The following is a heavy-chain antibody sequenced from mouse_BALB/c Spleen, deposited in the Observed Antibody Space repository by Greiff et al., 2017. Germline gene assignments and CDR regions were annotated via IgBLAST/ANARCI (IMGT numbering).Heavy chain of an antibody. CDR1: GFTFSSFG. CDR3: ARGGNSRNYYAMDY. Sequence: DVMLVESGGGLVQPGGSRKLSCAASGFTFSSFGMHWVRQAPEKGLEWVAYISSGSSTIYYADTVKGRFTISRDNPKNTLFLQMTSLRSEDTAMYYCARGGNSRNYYAMDYWGQGTSVTVSS. D-gene: IGHD2-1*01. J-gene: IGHJ4*01. V-gene: IGHV5-17*02. CDR2: ISSGSSTI.